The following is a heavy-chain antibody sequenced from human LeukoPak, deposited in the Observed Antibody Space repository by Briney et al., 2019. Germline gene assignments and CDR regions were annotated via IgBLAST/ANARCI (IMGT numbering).Heavy chain of an antibody. J-gene: IGHJ4*02. CDR2: ISSSSGYI. CDR3: ARDYSSGTGLFDY. CDR1: RFTFSSYS. V-gene: IGHV3-21*01. D-gene: IGHD6-19*01. Sequence: GGSLRLSCAASRFTFSSYSMNWVRQAPGKGLEWVSSISSSSGYIYYADSVKGRFTISRDNAKNSLYLQMNSLRAEDTAVYYCARDYSSGTGLFDYGGQGTLVTVSS.